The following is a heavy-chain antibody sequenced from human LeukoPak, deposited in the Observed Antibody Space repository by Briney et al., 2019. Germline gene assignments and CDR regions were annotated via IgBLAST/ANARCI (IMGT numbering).Heavy chain of an antibody. D-gene: IGHD3-16*02. V-gene: IGHV1-3*01. CDR1: GYTFTSYA. Sequence: ASVKVSCKASGYTFTSYAMHWVRQAPGQRLEWMGWINAGNGNTKYSQKFQGRVTITRDTSASTAYMELSSLRSEDTAVYYCASVRVITFGGVIPYYFDYWGQGTLVTVSS. CDR2: INAGNGNT. CDR3: ASVRVITFGGVIPYYFDY. J-gene: IGHJ4*02.